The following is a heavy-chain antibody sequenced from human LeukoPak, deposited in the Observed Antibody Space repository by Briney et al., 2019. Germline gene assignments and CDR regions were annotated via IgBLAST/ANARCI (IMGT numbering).Heavy chain of an antibody. V-gene: IGHV4-34*01. Sequence: SETLSLTCAVYGGSFSGYYGSGIRQPPGKGREWLGEINHSGSTNYNPSLKSRVTISVDTSKNQFSLKLSSVTAADTAVYYCARVMAGTTRGYMDVWGKGTTVTVSS. CDR3: ARVMAGTTRGYMDV. CDR2: INHSGST. CDR1: GGSFSGYY. D-gene: IGHD1-1*01. J-gene: IGHJ6*03.